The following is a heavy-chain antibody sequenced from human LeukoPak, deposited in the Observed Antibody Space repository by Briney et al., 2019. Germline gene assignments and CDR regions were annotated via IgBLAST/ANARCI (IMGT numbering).Heavy chain of an antibody. CDR1: GYTFTSNY. J-gene: IGHJ3*02. D-gene: IGHD4-23*01. CDR3: ARDLGDYGGNSGAFDI. CDR2: INPSDGSA. V-gene: IGHV1-46*01. Sequence: ASVKVSCKASGYTFTSNYMHWVRQAPGQGLEWMGIINPSDGSANSAQKFQGRVTMTRDTSTSTVYMELSSLRSEDTAVYYCARDLGDYGGNSGAFDIWGQGTMVTVSS.